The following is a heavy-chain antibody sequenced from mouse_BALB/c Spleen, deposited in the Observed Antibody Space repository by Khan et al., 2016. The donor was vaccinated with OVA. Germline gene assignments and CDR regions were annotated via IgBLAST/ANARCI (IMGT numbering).Heavy chain of an antibody. CDR2: MHYSGST. J-gene: IGHJ3*01. V-gene: IGHV3-1*02. Sequence: EVQLQESGPDLVKPSQSLSLTCTVTGYSITSGYSWHWIRQFPGNRLEWRAYMHYSGSTTYNPSLKSRIAITRDTSKNQVFLQLNYVTPEDTATYECARYYYYGSSFSYWGQGTLVTVSA. D-gene: IGHD1-1*01. CDR3: ARYYYYGSSFSY. CDR1: GYSITSGYS.